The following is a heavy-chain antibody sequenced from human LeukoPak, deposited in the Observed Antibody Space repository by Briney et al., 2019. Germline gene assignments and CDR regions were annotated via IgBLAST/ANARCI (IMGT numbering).Heavy chain of an antibody. Sequence: PSETLSLTCTVSGGSISSYCWSWIRQPPGKGLEWIGYIYYSGSTNYNPSLKSRVTISVDTSKNQFSLKLSSVTAADTAVYYCARGGSGSCGHWFDPWGQGTLVTVSS. CDR1: GGSISSYC. V-gene: IGHV4-59*01. CDR2: IYYSGST. J-gene: IGHJ5*02. D-gene: IGHD1-26*01. CDR3: ARGGSGSCGHWFDP.